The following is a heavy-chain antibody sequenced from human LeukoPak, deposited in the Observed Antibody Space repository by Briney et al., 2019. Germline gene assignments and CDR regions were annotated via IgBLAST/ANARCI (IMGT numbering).Heavy chain of an antibody. CDR3: AKSTAPCSRGSCYSALES. J-gene: IGHJ4*02. CDR1: GFTLSSYG. V-gene: IGHV3-33*06. CDR2: IWYDGSNK. Sequence: GGSLRLSCAASGFTLSSYGMHWVRQAPGKGLEWVAVIWYDGSNKYYADSVKGRFTISRDNSENTLYLQMNSLRVEDTAIYYCAKSTAPCSRGSCYSALESWGQGTLVTVSS. D-gene: IGHD2-15*01.